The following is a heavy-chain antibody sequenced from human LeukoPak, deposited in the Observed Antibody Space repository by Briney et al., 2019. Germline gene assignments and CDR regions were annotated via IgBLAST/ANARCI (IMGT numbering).Heavy chain of an antibody. CDR2: INPNSGGT. J-gene: IGHJ6*03. D-gene: IGHD6-13*01. CDR3: ARGGETGYSNSKHGGGYYYMDV. V-gene: IGHV1-2*02. Sequence: GASVKVSCKASGYTSTGYYMHWVRQAPGQGLEWMGWINPNSGGTNYAQKFQGRVTMTRDTSISTAYMELSRLRSDDTAVYYCARGGETGYSNSKHGGGYYYMDVWGKGTTVTVSS. CDR1: GYTSTGYY.